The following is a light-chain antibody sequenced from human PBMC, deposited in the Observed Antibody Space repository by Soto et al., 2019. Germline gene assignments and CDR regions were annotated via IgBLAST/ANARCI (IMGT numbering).Light chain of an antibody. CDR3: QQYETFSGT. V-gene: IGKV1-5*01. J-gene: IGKJ1*01. CDR1: QSVSGW. CDR2: DAS. Sequence: DIQMPQSPSTLSASVGDTVTVTGRASQSVSGWLAWYQQKPGEAPKLLIYDASALPRGVPSRFSGSGSGTKFTFTIASLQPDDFATYYCQQYETFSGTVGPGTKVDIK.